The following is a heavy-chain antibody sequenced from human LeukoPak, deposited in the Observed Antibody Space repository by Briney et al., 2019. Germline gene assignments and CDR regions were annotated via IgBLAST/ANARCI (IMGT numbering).Heavy chain of an antibody. V-gene: IGHV3-30*03. CDR1: GFTFTNYG. J-gene: IGHJ4*02. CDR3: ARESGSYCFDY. CDR2: ISYDGSNK. D-gene: IGHD1-26*01. Sequence: GGSLRLSCEASGFTFTNYGMHWVRQAPGKGLEWVAVISYDGSNKYYADSVKGRFTISRDNSKNTLYLQMNSLRAEDTAVYYCARESGSYCFDYWGQGTLVTVSS.